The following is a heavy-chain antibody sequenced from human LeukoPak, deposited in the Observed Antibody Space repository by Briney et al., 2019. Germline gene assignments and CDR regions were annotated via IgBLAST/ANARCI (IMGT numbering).Heavy chain of an antibody. J-gene: IGHJ4*02. CDR3: AREVGATASHFDY. CDR1: GFTFSSYW. D-gene: IGHD1-26*01. CDR2: IKQDGSEK. Sequence: PGGSLRLSCAASGFTFSSYWMSWVRQAPGKGLEWVANIKQDGSEKYYVDSVKGRFTISRDNAKNSLYLQMNSLRAEDTAVYYCAREVGATASHFDYWGQGTLVTVSS. V-gene: IGHV3-7*01.